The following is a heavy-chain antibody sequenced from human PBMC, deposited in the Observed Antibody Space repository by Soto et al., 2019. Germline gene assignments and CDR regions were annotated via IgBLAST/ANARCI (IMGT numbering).Heavy chain of an antibody. CDR2: INSDGSST. CDR1: GFTFSSYW. D-gene: IGHD2-2*02. CDR3: ARDRLQGYCSGTSCYKGIDY. Sequence: EVQLVESGGDLVQPGGSLRLSCVASGFTFSSYWMHWVRQAPGKGLVWVSRINSDGSSTIYADSVRGRFTISRDNAKNTLYLQMNSLRAEDTAVYYCARDRLQGYCSGTSCYKGIDYWGQGTLVTVSS. V-gene: IGHV3-74*01. J-gene: IGHJ4*02.